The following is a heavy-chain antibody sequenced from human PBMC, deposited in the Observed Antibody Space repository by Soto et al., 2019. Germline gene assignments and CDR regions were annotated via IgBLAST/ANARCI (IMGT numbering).Heavy chain of an antibody. CDR2: IYYSGST. V-gene: IGHV4-59*08. CDR3: ARRYGPGFDY. Sequence: PSKTLSLTCTVPSGSIRSYYWSWIRQPPGKGLEWIGYIYYSGSTNYNPSLKSRVTISVDTSKNQFSLKLSSVTSADTAVYYCARRYGPGFDYWGQGTLVTVS. D-gene: IGHD4-17*01. CDR1: SGSIRSYY. J-gene: IGHJ4*02.